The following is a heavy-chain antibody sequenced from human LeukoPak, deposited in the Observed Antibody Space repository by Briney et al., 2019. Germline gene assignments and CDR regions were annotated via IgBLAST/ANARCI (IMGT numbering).Heavy chain of an antibody. CDR1: EFTFSDYN. CDR3: ARDPRHLNYDVLTGAALDY. Sequence: PGGSLRLSCVGSEFTFSDYNMHWVRQTPGKGPEWVAAISSSSSYIDYADSVKGRFTISRDNAKNSLYLQMNSLRVEDTAVYYCARDPRHLNYDVLTGAALDYWGQGTLVTVSS. D-gene: IGHD3-9*01. J-gene: IGHJ4*02. CDR2: ISSSSSYI. V-gene: IGHV3-21*01.